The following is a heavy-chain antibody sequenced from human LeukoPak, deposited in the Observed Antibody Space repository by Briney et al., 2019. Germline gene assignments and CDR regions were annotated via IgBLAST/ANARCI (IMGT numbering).Heavy chain of an antibody. V-gene: IGHV3-7*01. D-gene: IGHD1-1*01. J-gene: IGHJ4*02. Sequence: GGSLRLSCAASGLSISNFWMHWVRQAPGKGLEWVAIIDKNGNEIKYVDSVKGWFTLSRDNAKNSVYLQMNSLRTEDTALYYCATDGDKWNDFEYWGQGTLVTVSS. CDR1: GLSISNFW. CDR2: IDKNGNEI. CDR3: ATDGDKWNDFEY.